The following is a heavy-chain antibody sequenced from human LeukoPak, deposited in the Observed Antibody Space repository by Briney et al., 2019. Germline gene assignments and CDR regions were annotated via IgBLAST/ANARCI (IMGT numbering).Heavy chain of an antibody. D-gene: IGHD3-9*01. V-gene: IGHV1-18*01. CDR2: ISAYNGNT. J-gene: IGHJ4*02. Sequence: ASVKVSCKASGYTFTSYGISWVRQAPGQGLEWMGWISAYNGNTNYAQKLQGRVTMTTDTPTSTAYMELRSLRSDDTAVYYCARDGFLNYDILTGYYAVPHSFDYWGQGTLVTVSS. CDR1: GYTFTSYG. CDR3: ARDGFLNYDILTGYYAVPHSFDY.